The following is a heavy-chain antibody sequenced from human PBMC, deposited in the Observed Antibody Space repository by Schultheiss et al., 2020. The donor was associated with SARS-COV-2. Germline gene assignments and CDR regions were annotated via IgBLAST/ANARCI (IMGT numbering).Heavy chain of an antibody. D-gene: IGHD2-15*01. J-gene: IGHJ4*02. CDR2: IYYSGST. V-gene: IGHV4-59*12. CDR1: GGSMTNYF. Sequence: SETLSLTCSVFGGSMTNYFWSWIRQPPGERLEWIGYIYYSGSTHYNPSLKSRSTISVDTSKNQLSLNLTSVTAADTAVYYCARVLLTPGGRYFDYWGQGTLVTVSS. CDR3: ARVLLTPGGRYFDY.